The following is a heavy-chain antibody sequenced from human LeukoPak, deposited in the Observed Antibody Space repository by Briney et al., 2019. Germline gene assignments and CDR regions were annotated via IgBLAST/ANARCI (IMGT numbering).Heavy chain of an antibody. CDR3: AKADGMNYGEFYYYYYGMDV. CDR1: GVTFSYHC. CDR2: ICLNSGSI. Sequence: PGGSLRLSCAVSGVTFSYHCITWGRQAPRKGLEWVSGICLNSGSIGYADSVKGRFTISRDNAKNSLYLQMNSLRAEDTALYYCAKADGMNYGEFYYYYYGMDVWGQGTTVTVSS. D-gene: IGHD4-17*01. V-gene: IGHV3-9*01. J-gene: IGHJ6*02.